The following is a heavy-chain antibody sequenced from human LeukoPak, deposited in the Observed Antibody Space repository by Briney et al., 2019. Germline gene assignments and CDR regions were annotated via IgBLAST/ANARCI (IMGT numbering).Heavy chain of an antibody. CDR1: GGSISGYY. Sequence: PSETLSLTCTVSGGSISGYYWSWVWQPPGKGLEWIGYIYYSGSTNYNPSLKSRVTISVDTSKNQFSLKLHSVTAADTAVYYCASLRYGSGSQGALDYGSDYWGQGTLVTVSS. V-gene: IGHV4-59*01. D-gene: IGHD3-10*01. J-gene: IGHJ4*02. CDR3: ASLRYGSGSQGALDYGSDY. CDR2: IYYSGST.